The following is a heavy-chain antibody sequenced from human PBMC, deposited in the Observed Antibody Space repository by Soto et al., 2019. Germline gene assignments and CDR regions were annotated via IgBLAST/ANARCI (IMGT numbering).Heavy chain of an antibody. J-gene: IGHJ4*02. CDR2: FYYSGST. Sequence: SETLSLTCTVSGGSISSGPYYWGWIRQPPGKGLDWIASFYYSGSTYYNPSLKSRVTISVGTSKNQLSLKLTSVTAADTAVYYCARQRGYFYASGSPANFDYWGQGTLVTVSS. CDR3: ARQRGYFYASGSPANFDY. V-gene: IGHV4-39*01. CDR1: GGSISSGPYY. D-gene: IGHD3-10*01.